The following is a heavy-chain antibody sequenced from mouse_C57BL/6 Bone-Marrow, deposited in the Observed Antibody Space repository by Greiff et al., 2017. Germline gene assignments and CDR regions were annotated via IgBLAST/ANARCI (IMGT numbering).Heavy chain of an antibody. V-gene: IGHV5-6*02. CDR2: ISSGGSYT. CDR1: GFTFSSYG. Sequence: DVKLVESGGDLVKPGGSLKLSCAASGFTFSSYGMSWVRPTPDKRLEWVATISSGGSYTDYPDSVKGRFTISRDNAKNTLYLQLSSLQSEDTAMYYGARPRRTWTPYWYFDVWGTGTTVTVSS. CDR3: ARPRRTWTPYWYFDV. J-gene: IGHJ1*03.